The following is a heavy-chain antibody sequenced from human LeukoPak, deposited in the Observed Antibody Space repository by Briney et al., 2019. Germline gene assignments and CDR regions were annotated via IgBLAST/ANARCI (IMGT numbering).Heavy chain of an antibody. CDR2: INHSGST. CDR3: ARGWVRGVTHFDY. V-gene: IGHV4-34*01. J-gene: IGHJ4*02. Sequence: PSETLSLTCAVYGVSFSGYYWSWIRQPPGKGLEWIGEINHSGSTNYNPSLKSRVTISVDTSKNQFSLKLSSVTAADTAVYYCARGWVRGVTHFDYWGQGTLVTVSS. CDR1: GVSFSGYY. D-gene: IGHD3-10*01.